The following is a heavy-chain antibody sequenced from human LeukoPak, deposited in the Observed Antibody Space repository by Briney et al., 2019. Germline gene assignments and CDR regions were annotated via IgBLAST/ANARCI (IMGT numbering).Heavy chain of an antibody. CDR2: INHSGST. CDR3: ARARIVGAYFDY. J-gene: IGHJ4*02. CDR1: GGSFSGYY. D-gene: IGHD1-26*01. V-gene: IGHV4-34*01. Sequence: SETLSLTCAVYGGSFSGYYWSWIRQPPGKGLVWIGEINHSGSTNYNPSLKSRVTISVDTSKNQFSLKLSSVTAADTAVYYCARARIVGAYFDYWAREPWSPSPQ.